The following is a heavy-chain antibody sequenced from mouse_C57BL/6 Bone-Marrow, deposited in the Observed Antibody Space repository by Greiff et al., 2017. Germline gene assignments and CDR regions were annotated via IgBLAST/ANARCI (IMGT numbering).Heavy chain of an antibody. D-gene: IGHD2-4*01. CDR2: ISSGSSTI. CDR1: GFTFSDYG. V-gene: IGHV5-17*01. J-gene: IGHJ4*01. CDR3: ARIPYDYLYYYAMDY. Sequence: EVQGVESGGGLVKPGGSLKLSCAASGFTFSDYGMHWVRQAPEKGLEWVAYISSGSSTIYYADTVKGRFTISRDTAKNTLFLQMTSLRSEDTAMYYCARIPYDYLYYYAMDYWGQGTSVTVSS.